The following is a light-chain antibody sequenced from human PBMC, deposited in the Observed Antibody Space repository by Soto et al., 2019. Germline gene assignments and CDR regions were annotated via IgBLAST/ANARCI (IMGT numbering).Light chain of an antibody. Sequence: QSVLTQPPSASGTPGQWVTISCSGTSSNIGSNALNWYQQLPGTTPTLLIYSNNQRPSGVPVRFSGSKSGTSASLAISGLQSEDEADYDCAAWDDSLNGYVFGTGTKVTVL. V-gene: IGLV1-44*01. J-gene: IGLJ1*01. CDR1: SSNIGSNA. CDR2: SNN. CDR3: AAWDDSLNGYV.